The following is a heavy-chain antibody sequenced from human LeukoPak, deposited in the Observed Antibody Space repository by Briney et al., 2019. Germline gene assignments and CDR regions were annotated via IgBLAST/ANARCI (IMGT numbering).Heavy chain of an antibody. CDR2: IKQDGSEK. CDR3: ARDYDTGYYYYYMDV. CDR1: GFTFSSYW. D-gene: IGHD3-9*01. Sequence: GGSLRLSCAGSGFTFSSYWMTWVRQAPGKGLEWVANIKQDGSEKNYVDSVKGRFTISRDNAKNSLYLQMNSLRAEDTAVYYCARDYDTGYYYYYMDVWGKGTTVTVSS. V-gene: IGHV3-7*01. J-gene: IGHJ6*03.